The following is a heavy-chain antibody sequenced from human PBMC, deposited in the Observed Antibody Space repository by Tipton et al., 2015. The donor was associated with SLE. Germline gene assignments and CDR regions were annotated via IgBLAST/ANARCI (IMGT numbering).Heavy chain of an antibody. CDR2: IYHSGNV. D-gene: IGHD6-25*01. CDR3: ARAGTAAGFLDY. V-gene: IGHV4-4*02. J-gene: IGHJ4*02. Sequence: TLSLTCAVSGGSISSSNWWTWVRQSPGKGLEWIGEIYHSGNVKYNPSLGSRVTISVDNSKNQFSLNLSSMTAADTAVYYCARAGTAAGFLDYWGQGTLVTVSS. CDR1: GGSISSSNW.